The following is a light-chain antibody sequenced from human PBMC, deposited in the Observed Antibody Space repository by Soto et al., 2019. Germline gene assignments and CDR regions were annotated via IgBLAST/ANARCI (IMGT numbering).Light chain of an antibody. CDR1: QSISSY. Sequence: DIQMTQSRSSLSASVGDRVTITCRASQSISSYLNWYQQKPGKAPKLLIYAASSLQSGAPSRFIGSGSGTDFTLTISSLQPEDFATYYCQHSYSTPLTFGGGTKVYIK. V-gene: IGKV1-39*01. J-gene: IGKJ4*01. CDR2: AAS. CDR3: QHSYSTPLT.